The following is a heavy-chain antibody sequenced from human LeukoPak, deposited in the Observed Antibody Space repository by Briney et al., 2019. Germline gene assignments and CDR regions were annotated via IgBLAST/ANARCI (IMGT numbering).Heavy chain of an antibody. D-gene: IGHD3-3*01. CDR3: AKMNGEPGYDFWSGYYLVGWFDP. V-gene: IGHV3-23*01. CDR1: GFTFSSYA. CDR2: ISGSGGST. J-gene: IGHJ5*02. Sequence: GGSLRLSCAASGFTFSSYAMSWVRQAPGKGLEWVSAISGSGGSTYYADSVKGRFTISRDNSKNTLYLQMNSLRAEDTAVYYCAKMNGEPGYDFWSGYYLVGWFDPWGQGTLVTVSS.